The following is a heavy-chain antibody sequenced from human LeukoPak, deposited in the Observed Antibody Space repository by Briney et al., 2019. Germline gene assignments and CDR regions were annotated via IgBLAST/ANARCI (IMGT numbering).Heavy chain of an antibody. D-gene: IGHD5-24*01. CDR3: ARTVEMATISFGY. J-gene: IGHJ4*02. V-gene: IGHV1-2*02. CDR1: GYTFTGYY. Sequence: ASVKVSFKASGYTFTGYYMHWVRQAPGQGLEWMGWINPNSGGTNYAQKFQGRVTMTRDTSISTAYMELSRLRSDDTAVYYCARTVEMATISFGYWGQGALVTVSS. CDR2: INPNSGGT.